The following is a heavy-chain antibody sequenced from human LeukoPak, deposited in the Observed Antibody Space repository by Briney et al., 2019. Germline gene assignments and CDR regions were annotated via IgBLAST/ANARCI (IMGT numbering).Heavy chain of an antibody. V-gene: IGHV3-30*18. Sequence: GGSLRLSCAASGFTFSSYDMHWVRQAPGKGLEWVAVISYDGSNKYYADSVKGRFTISRDNSKNTLYLQMNSLRAEDTAVYYCAKDLRYYDSSGYLDYWGQGTLVIVSS. CDR3: AKDLRYYDSSGYLDY. CDR2: ISYDGSNK. D-gene: IGHD3-22*01. J-gene: IGHJ4*02. CDR1: GFTFSSYD.